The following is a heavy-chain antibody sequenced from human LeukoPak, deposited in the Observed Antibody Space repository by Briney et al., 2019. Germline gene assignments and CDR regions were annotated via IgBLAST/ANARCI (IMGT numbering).Heavy chain of an antibody. V-gene: IGHV1-24*01. CDR1: GYTLTELS. D-gene: IGHD2-2*01. Sequence: ASVKVSCKVSGYTLTELSMHWVRQAPGKGIEWMGGFDPEDGETIYAQKFQGRVTMTEDTSTDTAYMELSSLRSEDTAVYYCATLDSTSGFYFDYWGQGTLVTVSS. CDR3: ATLDSTSGFYFDY. J-gene: IGHJ4*02. CDR2: FDPEDGET.